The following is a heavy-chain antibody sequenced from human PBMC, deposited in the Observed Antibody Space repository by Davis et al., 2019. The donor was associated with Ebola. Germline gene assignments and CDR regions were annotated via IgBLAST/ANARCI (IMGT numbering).Heavy chain of an antibody. J-gene: IGHJ6*03. D-gene: IGHD5-18*01. Sequence: PSETLSLTCTVPGGSISSHYWSWIRQSPGKGLEWIGEIHQSGSTNYNPSLKSRVTMSMDSSKNQFSLKVNSLTAADTAVYYCARGAPLQLWRYSYYYMDLWGIGATVTVSS. V-gene: IGHV4-34*01. CDR2: IHQSGST. CDR1: GGSISSHY. CDR3: ARGAPLQLWRYSYYYMDL.